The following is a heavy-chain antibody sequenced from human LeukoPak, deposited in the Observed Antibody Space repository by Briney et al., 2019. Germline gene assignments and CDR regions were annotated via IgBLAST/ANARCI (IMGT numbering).Heavy chain of an antibody. CDR1: GFTFSSYW. CDR2: IKQDGSEK. V-gene: IGHV3-7*01. Sequence: GGSLRLSCAASGFTFSSYWMSWVRQAPGKGLEWVANIKQDGSEKYYVDSVKGRFTISRDNAENSLYLQMNSLRAEDTAVYYCARDKIVGAANFDYWGQGTLVTVSS. D-gene: IGHD1-26*01. J-gene: IGHJ4*02. CDR3: ARDKIVGAANFDY.